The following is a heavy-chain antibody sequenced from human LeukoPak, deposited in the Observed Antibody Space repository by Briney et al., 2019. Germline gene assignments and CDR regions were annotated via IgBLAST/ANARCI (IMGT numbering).Heavy chain of an antibody. CDR3: ARCTTGKTFGSLREIKKSREIDF. Sequence: GGSLRLSCAASGFTFDDYGMSWVRQAPGKGLEWVSTISGGGDSTFYAASVQGRFTISRDNAKNSLFLQMDSLRGEDTAVYYCARCTTGKTFGSLREIKKSREIDFWGQGTLVTVSS. CDR1: GFTFDDYG. V-gene: IGHV3-23*01. J-gene: IGHJ4*02. CDR2: ISGGGDST. D-gene: IGHD1-1*01.